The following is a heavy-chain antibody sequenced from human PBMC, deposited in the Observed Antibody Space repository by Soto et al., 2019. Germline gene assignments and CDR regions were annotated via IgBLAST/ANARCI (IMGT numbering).Heavy chain of an antibody. D-gene: IGHD2-15*01. CDR3: ARRYCSGGSCYSVRGDYYYYGMDV. CDR1: GGTFSSYA. Sequence: SVKVSCKASGGTFSSYAISWVRQAPGQGLEWMGGTIPIFGTANYAQKFQGRVTITADESTSTAYMELSSLRSEDTAMYYCARRYCSGGSCYSVRGDYYYYGMDVWGQGTTVTVSS. J-gene: IGHJ6*02. V-gene: IGHV1-69*13. CDR2: TIPIFGTA.